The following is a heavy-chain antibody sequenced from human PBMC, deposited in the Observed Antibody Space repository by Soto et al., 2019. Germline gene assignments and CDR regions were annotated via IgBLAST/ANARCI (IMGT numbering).Heavy chain of an antibody. Sequence: GGSLRLSCAASGFPFSSHGMSWVRQAPGKGLEWVSVVTGSGGSTYYADSVKGRFTISRDNSKNTLYLEMKSLRAEDTAIYYCAKGFSSWYYFDYWGQGTPVTVSS. CDR3: AKGFSSWYYFDY. J-gene: IGHJ4*02. CDR1: GFPFSSHG. D-gene: IGHD6-13*01. V-gene: IGHV3-23*01. CDR2: VTGSGGST.